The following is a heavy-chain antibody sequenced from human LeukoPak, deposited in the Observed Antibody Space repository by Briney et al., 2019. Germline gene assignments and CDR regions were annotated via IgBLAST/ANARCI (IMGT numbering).Heavy chain of an antibody. CDR2: ISYDGTDK. Sequence: GGSLRLSCAASGFTFSSYIIHWVRQAPGKGLEWVAVISYDGTDKYYTDSVKGRFTISRDNSKNTLYVQMNSLRAEDTAVYYCARGSFGAGVGATMDDACDIWGQGTMVTVSS. CDR3: ARGSFGAGVGATMDDACDI. V-gene: IGHV3-30*04. J-gene: IGHJ3*02. D-gene: IGHD1-26*01. CDR1: GFTFSSYI.